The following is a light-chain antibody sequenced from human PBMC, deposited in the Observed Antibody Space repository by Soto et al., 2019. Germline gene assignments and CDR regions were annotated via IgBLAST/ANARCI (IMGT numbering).Light chain of an antibody. Sequence: QSALTQPASLSGSPGQSITISCTGTSSDVGGYNYVSWFQQHPGLVPKLIIYEVSNRPSGVSNRFSGSKSVNTASLTISGLQSEDEADYYCISYTSKSTWVFGGGTKLTVL. CDR1: SSDVGGYNY. V-gene: IGLV2-14*01. CDR2: EVS. CDR3: ISYTSKSTWV. J-gene: IGLJ2*01.